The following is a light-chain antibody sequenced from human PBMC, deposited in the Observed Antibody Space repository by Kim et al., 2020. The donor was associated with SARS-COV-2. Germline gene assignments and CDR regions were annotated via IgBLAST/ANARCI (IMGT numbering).Light chain of an antibody. CDR3: HKNNNDSWT. CDR2: SAS. J-gene: IGKJ1*01. Sequence: EDGGTISCRGRQSINSHLGWYQQRPGGVAKRLIFSASTVKAGVPSGFSGSGCGTDLTPTISSLQPEEGATYYCHKNNNDSWTFGQGTKVDIK. CDR1: QSINSH. V-gene: IGKV1-27*01.